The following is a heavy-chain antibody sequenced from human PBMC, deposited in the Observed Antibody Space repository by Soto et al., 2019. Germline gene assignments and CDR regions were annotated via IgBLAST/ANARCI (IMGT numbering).Heavy chain of an antibody. V-gene: IGHV3-7*01. CDR3: ASFTWYIDLSDPVFHS. J-gene: IGHJ4*02. D-gene: IGHD1-1*01. Sequence: PGVSLRLSCVVSGITFSRYWMSWARQAPGKGLEWVANVRQDGREKYYVDSVEGRFTISRDNAKNSLYLQMSGLRAEDTAVYYCASFTWYIDLSDPVFHSWGQGT. CDR1: GITFSRYW. CDR2: VRQDGREK.